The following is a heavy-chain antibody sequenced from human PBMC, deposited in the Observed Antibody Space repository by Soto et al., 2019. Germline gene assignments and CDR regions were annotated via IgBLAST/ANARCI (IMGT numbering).Heavy chain of an antibody. Sequence: QVQLVQSGAEVKKPGSSVKVSCKASGGTFSRYAISWVRQAPGQGLEWMGGIIPIFGTANYAQKFQGRVTITADEXTXXDYMELSSLRSEDTAVYYCARQGAALRDYYYGMDVWGQGTTVTVSS. CDR1: GGTFSRYA. CDR3: ARQGAALRDYYYGMDV. CDR2: IIPIFGTA. J-gene: IGHJ6*02. V-gene: IGHV1-69*12. D-gene: IGHD6-25*01.